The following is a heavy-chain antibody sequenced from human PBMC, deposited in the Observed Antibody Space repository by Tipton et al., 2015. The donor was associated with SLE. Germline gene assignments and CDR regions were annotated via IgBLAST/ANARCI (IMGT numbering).Heavy chain of an antibody. Sequence: TLSLTCTVSGGSISSGNYYWSWIRQPPGEGLEWIGYVFHTGSTNYSPSLRSRVTMSIDTSKNQFSLNLSSVTAADTAIYYCAGSRAATTFPWGQGIMVTVSS. CDR3: AGSRAATTFP. D-gene: IGHD1-26*01. CDR1: GGSISSGNYY. CDR2: VFHTGST. J-gene: IGHJ5*02. V-gene: IGHV4-61*01.